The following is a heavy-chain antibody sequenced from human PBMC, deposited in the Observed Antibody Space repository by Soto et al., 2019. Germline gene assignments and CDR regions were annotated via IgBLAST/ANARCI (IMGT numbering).Heavy chain of an antibody. D-gene: IGHD3-22*01. Sequence: QVQLVQSGAEVKKPGASVKVSCKASGYTFTSYGISWVRQAPGQGLDWMGWISAYNVNTKYAKNLQGRVTMTTDTATSTAYMALRSLRADDTAVYFCARMIYASSGYSWGRVYYYYGMVVWGHGTTVTVSS. CDR3: ARMIYASSGYSWGRVYYYYGMVV. CDR2: ISAYNVNT. V-gene: IGHV1-18*01. CDR1: GYTFTSYG. J-gene: IGHJ6*02.